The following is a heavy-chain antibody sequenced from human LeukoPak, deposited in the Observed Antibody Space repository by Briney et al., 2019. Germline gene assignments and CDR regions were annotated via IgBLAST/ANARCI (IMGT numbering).Heavy chain of an antibody. CDR1: GGSISGYY. Sequence: SETLSLTCTVSGGSISGYYWSWIRQPPGKGLEWIGYICYSGSTNYNPSLKSRVTISVDTSKNQFSLKLSSVTAADTAVYYCARDDSSGYGGFDYWGQGTLVTVSS. D-gene: IGHD3-22*01. V-gene: IGHV4-59*01. J-gene: IGHJ4*02. CDR3: ARDDSSGYGGFDY. CDR2: ICYSGST.